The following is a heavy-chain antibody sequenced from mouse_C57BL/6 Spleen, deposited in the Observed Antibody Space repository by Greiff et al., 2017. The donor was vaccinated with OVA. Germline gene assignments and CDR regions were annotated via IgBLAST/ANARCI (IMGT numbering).Heavy chain of an antibody. Sequence: EVKLQESGGGLVQPGGSLKLSCAASGFTFSDYYMYWVRQTPEKRLEWVAYISNGGGSTYYPDTVKGRFTISRDNAKNTLYLQMSRLKSEDTAMYYCARQAYYSNYLDYWGQGTTLTVSS. CDR2: ISNGGGST. CDR1: GFTFSDYY. D-gene: IGHD2-5*01. CDR3: ARQAYYSNYLDY. V-gene: IGHV5-12*01. J-gene: IGHJ2*01.